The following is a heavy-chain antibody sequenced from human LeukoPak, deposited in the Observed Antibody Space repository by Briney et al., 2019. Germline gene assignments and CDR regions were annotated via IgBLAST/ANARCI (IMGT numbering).Heavy chain of an antibody. V-gene: IGHV4-34*01. CDR1: GGSFSGYY. CDR2: INHSGST. J-gene: IGHJ4*02. Sequence: SSETLSLTCAVYGGSFSGYYWSWIRQPPGKGLEWIGEINHSGSTNYNPSLKSRVTISVDTSKNQFSLKLSSVTAADTAVYYCARGRWLQPPIDDYWGQGTLVTVSS. CDR3: ARGRWLQPPIDDY. D-gene: IGHD5-24*01.